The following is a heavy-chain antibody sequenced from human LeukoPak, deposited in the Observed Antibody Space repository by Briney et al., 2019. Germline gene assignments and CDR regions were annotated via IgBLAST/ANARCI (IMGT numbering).Heavy chain of an antibody. Sequence: GGSLRLSCAASGFTFSSYSMNWVRQAPGKGLEWVSSISSSSSYIYYADSVKGRFTISRDNAKNSLHLQMNSLRAEDTAVYYCARDNTMVRGVIISPFDYWGQGTLVTVSS. CDR3: ARDNTMVRGVIISPFDY. CDR2: ISSSSSYI. V-gene: IGHV3-21*01. D-gene: IGHD3-10*01. J-gene: IGHJ4*02. CDR1: GFTFSSYS.